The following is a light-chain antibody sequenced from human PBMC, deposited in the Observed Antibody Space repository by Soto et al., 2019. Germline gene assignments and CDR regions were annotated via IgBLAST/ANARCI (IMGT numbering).Light chain of an antibody. V-gene: IGLV2-14*01. CDR2: EVS. CDR3: SSFTSINTWV. Sequence: QSALTQPASVSGSPGQSITISCTGTSSDVGGYNYVPWYQQHPGKAPKLKIYEVSNQPSGVSDRFSGSKSGNTASLTISGLQAEDEADYYCSSFTSINTWVFGGGTKLTVL. CDR1: SSDVGGYNY. J-gene: IGLJ3*02.